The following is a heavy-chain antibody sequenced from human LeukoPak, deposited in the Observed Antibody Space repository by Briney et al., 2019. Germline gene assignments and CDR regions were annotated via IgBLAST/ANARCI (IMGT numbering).Heavy chain of an antibody. CDR1: GYSFANYL. CDR3: ARGMRAAAGSGVFYFDN. CDR2: MFPRDSDI. D-gene: IGHD6-13*01. V-gene: IGHV5-51*01. J-gene: IGHJ4*02. Sequence: GESLKISCKGSGYSFANYLIGWVRQMPGKGLGWMGIMFPRDSDISYSPSFQGQVTISADKSNNIAYLQWSSLKASDSAMYFCARGMRAAAGSGVFYFDNWGQGTLVSVSS.